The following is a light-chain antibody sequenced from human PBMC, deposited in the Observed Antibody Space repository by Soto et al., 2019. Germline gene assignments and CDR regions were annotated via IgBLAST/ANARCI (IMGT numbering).Light chain of an antibody. CDR2: DAS. CDR1: QSFNSIY. V-gene: IGKV3D-20*01. Sequence: EIVLTQSPGTLSLSPGERATLSCRASQSFNSIYLAWYQQKPDLAPRLLIYDASRSATGIPDRFSGSGAATDFPTTISRVEHDDFAVYYCQQYGSSPRTFGQGTKVDIK. CDR3: QQYGSSPRT. J-gene: IGKJ1*01.